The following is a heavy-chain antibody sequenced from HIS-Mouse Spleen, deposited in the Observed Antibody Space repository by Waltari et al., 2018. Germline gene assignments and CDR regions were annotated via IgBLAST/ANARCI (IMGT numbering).Heavy chain of an antibody. V-gene: IGHV1-2*02. J-gene: IGHJ4*02. CDR3: ARVSSGGSDFDY. CDR1: GYALPGYD. CDR2: INPTSGGT. Sequence: QVQLVQSGAEVKKPGASVKVSCKASGYALPGYDMHGVRQAPGHGLGWVGWINPTSGGTNYAQKFQGRVTMTRDTSISTAYMELSRLRSDDTAVYYCARVSSGGSDFDYWGQGTLVTVSS. D-gene: IGHD3-16*01.